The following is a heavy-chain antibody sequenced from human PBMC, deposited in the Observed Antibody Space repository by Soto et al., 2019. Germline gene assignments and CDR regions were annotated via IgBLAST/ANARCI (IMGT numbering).Heavy chain of an antibody. Sequence: EVQLVESGGGLIQPGGSLRLSCAASGFTVSSNYMSWVRQAPGKGLEWVSVIYSGGSTYYADSVKGRFTISRDNSKNTLYLQMNSLRAEDTAVYYCARGYYDFWSGLYYFDYWGHGTLVTVSS. CDR1: GFTVSSNY. V-gene: IGHV3-53*01. CDR3: ARGYYDFWSGLYYFDY. J-gene: IGHJ4*01. D-gene: IGHD3-3*01. CDR2: IYSGGST.